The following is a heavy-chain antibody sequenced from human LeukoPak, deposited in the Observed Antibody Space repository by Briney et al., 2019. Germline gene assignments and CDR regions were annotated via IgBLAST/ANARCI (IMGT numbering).Heavy chain of an antibody. Sequence: ASVKVSCKASGYTFTSYDINWVRQATGQGLEWMGWMSPNSGNTGYAQKFQGRVTMTRNTSISTAYMELSSLRSEDTALYYCARVREDSSSWQGGDYWGQGTLVTVSS. V-gene: IGHV1-8*01. CDR2: MSPNSGNT. J-gene: IGHJ4*02. CDR1: GYTFTSYD. CDR3: ARVREDSSSWQGGDY. D-gene: IGHD6-13*01.